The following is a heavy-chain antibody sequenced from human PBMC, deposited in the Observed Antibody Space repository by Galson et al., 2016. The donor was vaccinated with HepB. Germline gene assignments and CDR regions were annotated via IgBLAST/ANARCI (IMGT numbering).Heavy chain of an antibody. D-gene: IGHD1-14*01. Sequence: ASGFTFRSAPMNWLRQAPGKGPEWVSSISGDSLYIYYRDSVKGRFTISRDNDKNAVYLQMNNLRAEDTALYYCARDRTPLGRFDPWGQGTLVTVSS. CDR2: ISGDSLYI. CDR3: ARDRTPLGRFDP. CDR1: GFTFRSAP. J-gene: IGHJ5*02. V-gene: IGHV3-21*03.